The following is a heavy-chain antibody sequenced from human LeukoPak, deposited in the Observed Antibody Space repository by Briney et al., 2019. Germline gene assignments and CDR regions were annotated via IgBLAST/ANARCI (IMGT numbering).Heavy chain of an antibody. CDR2: INHSGST. J-gene: IGHJ5*02. CDR1: GGSFSGYY. Sequence: SETLSLTCAVYGGSFSGYYWDWIRQPPGKGLEWIGEINHSGSTNYNPSLKSRVTISVDTSKNQFSLKLSSVTAADTAVYYCASAGRSSSSYWFDPWGQGTLVTVSS. CDR3: ASAGRSSSSYWFDP. D-gene: IGHD6-6*01. V-gene: IGHV4-34*01.